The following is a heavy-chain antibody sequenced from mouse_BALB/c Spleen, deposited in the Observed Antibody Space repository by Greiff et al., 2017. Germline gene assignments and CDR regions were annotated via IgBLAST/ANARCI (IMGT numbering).Heavy chain of an antibody. V-gene: IGHV1-54*01. D-gene: IGHD2-14*01. CDR1: GYAFTNYL. J-gene: IGHJ3*01. CDR2: INPGSGGT. Sequence: QVQLQQSGAELVRPGTSVKVSCKASGYAFTNYLIEWVKQRPGQGLEWIGVINPGSGGTNYNEKFKGKATLTADKSSSTAYMQLSSLTSDDSAVYFCARGEAYYRYDAYWGQGTLVTVSA. CDR3: ARGEAYYRYDAY.